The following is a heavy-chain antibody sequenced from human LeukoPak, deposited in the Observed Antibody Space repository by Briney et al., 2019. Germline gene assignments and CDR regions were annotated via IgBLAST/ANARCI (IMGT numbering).Heavy chain of an antibody. CDR3: AREEYGDYVGY. CDR1: GGSISSSSYY. J-gene: IGHJ4*02. V-gene: IGHV4-39*02. D-gene: IGHD4-17*01. CDR2: IYYSGST. Sequence: KPSETLSLTCTVSGGSISSSSYYWGWIRQSPGKGLEWIGTIYYSGSTNYNPSLKSRVTISVDTSKNQFSLKLNSVTAADTAVYYCAREEYGDYVGYWGQGTLVTVAS.